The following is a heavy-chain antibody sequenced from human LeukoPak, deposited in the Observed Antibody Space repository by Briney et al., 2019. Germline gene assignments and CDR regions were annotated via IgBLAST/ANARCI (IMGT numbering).Heavy chain of an antibody. D-gene: IGHD3-22*01. CDR1: GGSISSSSYY. CDR3: ARPYYYDSRIDP. Sequence: SETLSLTCTVSGGSISSSSYYWGWIRQPPGKGLEWIGSIYYSGSTYYNPSLKSRVTMSVDTSKNQFSLKLSSVTAADTAVYYCARPYYYDSRIDPWGQGTLVTVSS. CDR2: IYYSGST. V-gene: IGHV4-39*01. J-gene: IGHJ5*02.